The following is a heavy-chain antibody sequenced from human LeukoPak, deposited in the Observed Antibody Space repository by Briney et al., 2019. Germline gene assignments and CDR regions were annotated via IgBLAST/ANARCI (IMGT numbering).Heavy chain of an antibody. CDR3: ASQPLYCSSTSCYFDY. CDR2: INPNSGGT. D-gene: IGHD2-2*01. J-gene: IGHJ4*02. V-gene: IGHV1-2*02. Sequence: ASVKVSCKASGYTFTGYYMDWVRQAPGQGLEWMGWINPNSGGTNYAQKFQGRVIMTRDTSISTAYMDLSRLRSDDTAVYYCASQPLYCSSTSCYFDYWGQGTLVTVSS. CDR1: GYTFTGYY.